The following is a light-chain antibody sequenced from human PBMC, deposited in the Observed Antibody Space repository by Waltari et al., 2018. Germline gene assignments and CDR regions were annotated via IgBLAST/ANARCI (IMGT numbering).Light chain of an antibody. CDR3: CSYAGSSTYV. V-gene: IGLV2-23*01. CDR2: AGS. Sequence: QSALTQPASVSGSPGQSITISCTGTSSDVGNYNLVSWYQQYPGKAPKLMISAGSKRPSGVSNRFSGSKSGNTASLTISGLQAEDEADYYCCSYAGSSTYVFGTGTKVTVL. J-gene: IGLJ1*01. CDR1: SSDVGNYNL.